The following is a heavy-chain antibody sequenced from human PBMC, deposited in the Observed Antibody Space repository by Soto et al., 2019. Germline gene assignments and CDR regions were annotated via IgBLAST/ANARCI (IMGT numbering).Heavy chain of an antibody. CDR3: VRLTNDYGDYARYFDL. CDR1: GGSISSSSYY. Sequence: GTLSLTCTVSGGSISSSSYYWGWIRQPPGKGLEWIGSIYYSGSTYYNPSLKSRVAISVDTSKNQFALKLSSVTAADTAVYYCVRLTNDYGDYARYFDLWGRGPLVTVSS. V-gene: IGHV4-39*01. CDR2: IYYSGST. J-gene: IGHJ2*01. D-gene: IGHD4-17*01.